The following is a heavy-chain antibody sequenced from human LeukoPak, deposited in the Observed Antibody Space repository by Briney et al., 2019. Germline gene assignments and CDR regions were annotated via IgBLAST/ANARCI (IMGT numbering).Heavy chain of an antibody. V-gene: IGHV3-53*01. Sequence: GGSLRLSCAASGFTVSNNYMSWVRQAPGKGLEWVSVIYSGGSTYYADSVKGRFTISRDNSRNTLYLQMNSLRAEDTAVYYCARGLPLYGDYEVWGQGTLVTVSS. CDR1: GFTVSNNY. D-gene: IGHD4-17*01. J-gene: IGHJ4*02. CDR3: ARGLPLYGDYEV. CDR2: IYSGGST.